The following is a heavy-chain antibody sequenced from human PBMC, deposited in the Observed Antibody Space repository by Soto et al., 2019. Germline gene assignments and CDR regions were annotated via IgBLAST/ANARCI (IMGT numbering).Heavy chain of an antibody. CDR2: IYPGDSDT. V-gene: IGHV5-51*01. CDR1: GYSFINYW. J-gene: IGHJ5*02. Sequence: GQSQKISCNASGYSFINYWIAWVRQMPGKGLEWMGIIYPGDSDTRYSPSFQGQVAISADKSISTAYLKWSSLKASDTAMYYCATLDGVQNDDRWFDPWGQGTLVTVSS. D-gene: IGHD1-1*01. CDR3: ATLDGVQNDDRWFDP.